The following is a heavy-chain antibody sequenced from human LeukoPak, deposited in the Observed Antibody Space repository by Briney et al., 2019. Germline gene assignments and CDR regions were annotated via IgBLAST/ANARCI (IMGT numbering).Heavy chain of an antibody. D-gene: IGHD6-6*01. CDR3: ARAGHGQLVDYYYMDV. J-gene: IGHJ6*03. Sequence: GASVKVSCKASGGTFSSYAISWVRQAPGQGLEWMGGIIPIFGTANYAQKFQGRVTVTTDESTSTAYMELSSLRSEDTAVYYCARAGHGQLVDYYYMDVWGKGTTVTVSS. CDR1: GGTFSSYA. V-gene: IGHV1-69*05. CDR2: IIPIFGTA.